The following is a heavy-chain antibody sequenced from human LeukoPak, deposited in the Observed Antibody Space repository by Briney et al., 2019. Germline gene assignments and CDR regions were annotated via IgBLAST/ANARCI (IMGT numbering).Heavy chain of an antibody. D-gene: IGHD3-22*01. CDR3: AREKSGYTY. V-gene: IGHV4-59*01. CDR1: GGFINSYY. J-gene: IGHJ4*02. CDR2: IYYSGTT. Sequence: PSETLSLTCTVSGGFINSYYWRWIRQPPGKGLEWIGYIYYSGTTHYNPSLKSRVTISVDTSKNQFSLRLSSVTAADTAVYYCAREKSGYTYWGQGTLVTVSS.